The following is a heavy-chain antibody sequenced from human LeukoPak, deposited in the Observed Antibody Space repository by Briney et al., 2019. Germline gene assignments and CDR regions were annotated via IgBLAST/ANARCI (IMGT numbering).Heavy chain of an antibody. CDR3: AREGSTSYYYYYGMDV. CDR1: GFTFSSYA. Sequence: GGSLRLSCAASGFTFSSYAMHWVRQAPGKGLEWVAVISYDGSNKYYADSVKGRFTISRGNSKNTLYLQMNSLRAEDTAVYYCAREGSTSYYYYYGMDVWGQGTTVTVSS. J-gene: IGHJ6*02. D-gene: IGHD2-2*01. CDR2: ISYDGSNK. V-gene: IGHV3-30-3*01.